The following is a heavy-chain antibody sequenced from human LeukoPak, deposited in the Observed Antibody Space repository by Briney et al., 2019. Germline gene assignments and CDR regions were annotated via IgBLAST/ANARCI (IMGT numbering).Heavy chain of an antibody. J-gene: IGHJ4*02. CDR1: GGSISSSSYY. Sequence: PSETLSLTCTVSGGSISSSSYYWGWIRQPPGKGLEWIGSIYYSGSTYYNPSLKSRVTISVDTSKNQFSLKLSSVTAADTAVYYCASFNDYAGFDYWGQGTLVTVSS. CDR3: ASFNDYAGFDY. V-gene: IGHV4-39*01. D-gene: IGHD4-17*01. CDR2: IYYSGST.